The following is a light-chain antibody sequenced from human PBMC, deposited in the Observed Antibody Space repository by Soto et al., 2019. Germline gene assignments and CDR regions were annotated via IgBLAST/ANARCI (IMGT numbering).Light chain of an antibody. V-gene: IGLV2-11*01. J-gene: IGLJ3*02. CDR3: FSYTGTYTVV. CDR2: DVS. Sequence: QSALAQPRSVSGSPGQSVTISCTGTNSDVGGYNYVSWYQQHPAKAPKLMIYDVSKRPSGVPDRFSGSRSGNTASLTISGLQAEDEADYYCFSYTGTYTVVFGGGTQLTVL. CDR1: NSDVGGYNY.